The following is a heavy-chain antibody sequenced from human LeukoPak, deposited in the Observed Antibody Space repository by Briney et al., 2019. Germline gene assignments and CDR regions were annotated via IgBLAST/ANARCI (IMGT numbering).Heavy chain of an antibody. J-gene: IGHJ5*02. CDR2: INPNSGGT. V-gene: IGHV1-2*02. D-gene: IGHD3-10*01. CDR1: GYTFTGYY. CDR3: ARGRRLGKSMARGALFDP. Sequence: ASVKVSCKASGYTFTGYYMHWVRQAPGQGLEWMGWINPNSGGTNYAQKFQGRVTMTRDTSISTAYMELSRLRSDDTAVYYCARGRRLGKSMARGALFDPWGQGTLVIVSS.